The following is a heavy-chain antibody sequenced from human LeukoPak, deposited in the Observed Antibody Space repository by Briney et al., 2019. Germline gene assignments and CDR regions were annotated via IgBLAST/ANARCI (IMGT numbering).Heavy chain of an antibody. D-gene: IGHD2-2*01. CDR2: TSSSGGST. CDR3: AKDGDARDPGYCSRTNCPFFDY. CDR1: GFTFSSYA. Sequence: GGSLRLSCAASGFTFSSYAMSWVRQAPGKGLEWVSATSSSGGSTYYADSVKGRFTISRDNSKNTLYLQMNSLRAEDTAVYYCAKDGDARDPGYCSRTNCPFFDYWGQGTLVTVSS. V-gene: IGHV3-23*01. J-gene: IGHJ4*02.